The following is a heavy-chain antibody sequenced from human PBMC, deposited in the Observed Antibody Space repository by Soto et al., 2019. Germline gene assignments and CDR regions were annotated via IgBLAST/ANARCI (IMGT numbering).Heavy chain of an antibody. D-gene: IGHD2-21*02. CDR3: ARDPRVTAIGGFDP. J-gene: IGHJ5*02. CDR2: IYYSGST. Sequence: PSETLSLTCTFSGGSIISGDYYWSWIRQPPGKGLEWIGYIYYSGSTYYNPSLKSRVTISVDTSKNQFSLKLSSVTAADTAVYYCARDPRVTAIGGFDPWGQGTLVTVSS. CDR1: GGSIISGDYY. V-gene: IGHV4-30-4*01.